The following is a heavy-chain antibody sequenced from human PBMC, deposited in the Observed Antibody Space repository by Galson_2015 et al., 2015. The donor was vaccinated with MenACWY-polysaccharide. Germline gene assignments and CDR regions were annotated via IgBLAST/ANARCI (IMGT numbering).Heavy chain of an antibody. D-gene: IGHD3-22*01. CDR1: GGSFSGYY. Sequence: ETLSLTCAVYGGSFSGYYWSWIRQPPGKGLEWIGEINHSGSTNYNPSLKSRVTISVDTSKNQFSLKLSSVTAADTAVYYCARGRSRYYYDSSGYYRHYYYYYMDVWGKGTTVTVSS. J-gene: IGHJ6*03. V-gene: IGHV4-34*01. CDR3: ARGRSRYYYDSSGYYRHYYYYYMDV. CDR2: INHSGST.